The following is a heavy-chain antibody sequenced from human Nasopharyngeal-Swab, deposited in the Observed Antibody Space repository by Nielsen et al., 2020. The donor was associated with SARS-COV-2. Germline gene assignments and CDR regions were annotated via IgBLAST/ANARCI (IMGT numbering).Heavy chain of an antibody. CDR3: ARGLADFWSGYPDY. CDR1: GGSISSYY. J-gene: IGHJ4*02. D-gene: IGHD3-3*01. Sequence: SETLSPTCTVSGGSISSYYWSWIRQPPGKGLEWIGYIYYSGSTNYNPSLKSRVTISVDTSKNQFSLKLSSVTAADTAVYYCARGLADFWSGYPDYWGQGTLVTVSS. V-gene: IGHV4-59*08. CDR2: IYYSGST.